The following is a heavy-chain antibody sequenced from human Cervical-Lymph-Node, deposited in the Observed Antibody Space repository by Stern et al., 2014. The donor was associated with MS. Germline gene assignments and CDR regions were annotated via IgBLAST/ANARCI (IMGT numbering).Heavy chain of an antibody. Sequence: VQLVESGPGLVKPSETLSLTCTVSGGSIHSYYWTWIRQPPGKGLEWIGYIYSSGSTNYNPSLESRVTISVDTTNNKLSPRHMPVTAADTAVYYCAREIYGANSRPFDYWGQGTLVTVSS. V-gene: IGHV4-59*01. D-gene: IGHD4-23*01. J-gene: IGHJ4*02. CDR3: AREIYGANSRPFDY. CDR1: GGSIHSYY. CDR2: IYSSGST.